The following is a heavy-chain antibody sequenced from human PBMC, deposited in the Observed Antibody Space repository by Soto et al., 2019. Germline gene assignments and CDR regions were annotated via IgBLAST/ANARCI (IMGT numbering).Heavy chain of an antibody. CDR2: INPSGGST. V-gene: IGHV1-46*01. CDR1: GYTFTSYY. D-gene: IGHD2-21*01. J-gene: IGHJ6*01. Sequence: QVQLVQSGAEVKKPGASVKVSCKASGYTFTSYYMHWVRQAPGQGLEWMGIINPSGGSTSNAQKFQGRVIMTRVMSTNTDDMELSGLRSGDTAVYYCVRGMGLVNNINLVYCCYAMDVWGLWTTFSLSS. CDR3: VRGMGLVNNINLVYCCYAMDV.